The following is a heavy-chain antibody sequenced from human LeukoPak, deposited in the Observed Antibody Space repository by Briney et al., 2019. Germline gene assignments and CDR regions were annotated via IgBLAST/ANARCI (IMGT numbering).Heavy chain of an antibody. J-gene: IGHJ4*02. Sequence: SETLSLTCAVYGGSFSGYYWSWIRQPPRKGLEWIGEINHSGSTNYNPSLKSRVTISVDTSKNQFSLKLSSVTAADTAVYYCARTYDYVWGSYRYYFDYWGQGTLVTVSS. CDR3: ARTYDYVWGSYRYYFDY. V-gene: IGHV4-34*01. CDR2: INHSGST. D-gene: IGHD3-16*02. CDR1: GGSFSGYY.